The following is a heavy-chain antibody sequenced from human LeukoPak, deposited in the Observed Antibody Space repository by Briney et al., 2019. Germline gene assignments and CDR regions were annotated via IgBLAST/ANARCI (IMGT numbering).Heavy chain of an antibody. CDR1: GGSISSYY. D-gene: IGHD3-22*01. J-gene: IGHJ4*02. CDR2: IYYSGST. CDR3: ARDSTYYYDSSGYSVDY. Sequence: SETLSLTCTVSGGSISSYYWSWIRQPPGKGLEWIGYIYYSGSTNYNPSLKSRVTMSVDTSKNQFSLKLSSVTAADTAVYYCARDSTYYYDSSGYSVDYWGQGTLVTVSS. V-gene: IGHV4-59*12.